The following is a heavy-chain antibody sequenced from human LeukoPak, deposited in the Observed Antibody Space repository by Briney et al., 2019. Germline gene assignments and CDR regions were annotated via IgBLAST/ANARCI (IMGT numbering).Heavy chain of an antibody. CDR3: ARVDTALQDYYMDV. CDR2: INPNSGGT. J-gene: IGHJ6*03. Sequence: ASVKVSCKASGYTFIGYYIHWVRQAPGQGLEWMGRINPNSGGTNYAQKLQGRVTMTTDTSTSTAYMELRSLRSDDTAVYYCARVDTALQDYYMDVWGKGTTVTVSS. D-gene: IGHD5-18*01. V-gene: IGHV1-2*06. CDR1: GYTFIGYY.